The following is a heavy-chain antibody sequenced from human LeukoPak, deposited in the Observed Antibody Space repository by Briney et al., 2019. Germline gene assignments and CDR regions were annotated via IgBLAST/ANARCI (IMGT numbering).Heavy chain of an antibody. CDR3: SRREGDFWSTSEGLLLHNWFDS. V-gene: IGHV3-21*01. Sequence: GGSLRLSCAASGFTFNTYSMNWVRQAPGKGLEWVSSISSSSNYIYYAESVKGRFTISRDNAKKSLYLQMNSLRAEDTAVYFCSRREGDFWSTSEGLLLHNWFDSWGQGTLVTVSS. CDR2: ISSSSNYI. CDR1: GFTFNTYS. D-gene: IGHD3-3*01. J-gene: IGHJ5*01.